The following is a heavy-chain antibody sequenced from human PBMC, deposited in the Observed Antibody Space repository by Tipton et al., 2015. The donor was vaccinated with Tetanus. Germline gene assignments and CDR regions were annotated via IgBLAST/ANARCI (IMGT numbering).Heavy chain of an antibody. J-gene: IGHJ2*01. D-gene: IGHD2-15*01. V-gene: IGHV4-61*03. CDR2: IYYNGST. CDR3: ARGGLCVGPACAGISPLLDV. Sequence: TLSLTCSVSGGSLRSDDYQWNWIRQPPGKGLEWIGHIYYNGSTKYNPSLKSRVTVSLDTSKKHFSLRLSSVTAADTAVYYCARGGLCVGPACAGISPLLDVWGRGTLVTVSS. CDR1: GGSLRSDDYQ.